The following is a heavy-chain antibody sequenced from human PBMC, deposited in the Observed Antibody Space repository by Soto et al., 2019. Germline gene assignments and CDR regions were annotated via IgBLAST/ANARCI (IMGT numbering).Heavy chain of an antibody. D-gene: IGHD1-26*01. CDR2: IWYDGSNK. Sequence: QVQLVESGGGVVQPGRSLRLSCAASGFTFSSYGMHWVRQAPGKGLEWVAVIWYDGSNKYYADSVKGRFTISRDNSKNTLYRKMNSQRAEDTAVYYCARAGELCPEYWYFDLWGRGTLVTGSS. CDR3: ARAGELCPEYWYFDL. V-gene: IGHV3-33*01. CDR1: GFTFSSYG. J-gene: IGHJ2*01.